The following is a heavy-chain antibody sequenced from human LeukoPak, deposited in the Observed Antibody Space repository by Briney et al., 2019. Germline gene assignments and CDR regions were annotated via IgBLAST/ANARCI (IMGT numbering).Heavy chain of an antibody. Sequence: GGSRRLSCAASGFTFSSYGMHWVRQAPGKGLEWVAVISYDGSNKYYADSVKGRFTISRDNSKNTLYLQMNSLRAEDTAVYYCARGESGSWYLYYFDYWGQGALVAVPS. CDR1: GFTFSSYG. CDR3: ARGESGSWYLYYFDY. J-gene: IGHJ4*02. D-gene: IGHD6-13*01. CDR2: ISYDGSNK. V-gene: IGHV3-30*03.